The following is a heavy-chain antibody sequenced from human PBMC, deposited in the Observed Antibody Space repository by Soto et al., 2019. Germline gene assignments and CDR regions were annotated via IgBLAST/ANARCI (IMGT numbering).Heavy chain of an antibody. CDR2: ISNGGSTT. J-gene: IGHJ6*03. D-gene: IGHD2-2*01. Sequence: GGSLRLSCAASGFTFSSYAMSWVRQAPGKGLEWVSGISNGGSTTYYADSVKGRFTISRDNSKNTLYLQMNSLRAEDTAVYFCAKAQRPRPPFYMDVWGKGTTVTVSS. CDR1: GFTFSSYA. CDR3: AKAQRPRPPFYMDV. V-gene: IGHV3-23*01.